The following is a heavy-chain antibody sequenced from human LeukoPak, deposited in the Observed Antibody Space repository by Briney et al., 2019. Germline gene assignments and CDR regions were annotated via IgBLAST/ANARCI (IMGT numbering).Heavy chain of an antibody. J-gene: IGHJ5*02. Sequence: SETLSLTCTVSGGSISNNNYLWGCIRQPPGKGLEWIGSIYYRGSTYYNPSLKSRVTISVDTSKNQFSLKLSSVTAADTAVYYCARDLSSSWHQGGFDPWGQGTLVTVSS. D-gene: IGHD6-13*01. CDR2: IYYRGST. CDR1: GGSISNNNYL. CDR3: ARDLSSSWHQGGFDP. V-gene: IGHV4-39*02.